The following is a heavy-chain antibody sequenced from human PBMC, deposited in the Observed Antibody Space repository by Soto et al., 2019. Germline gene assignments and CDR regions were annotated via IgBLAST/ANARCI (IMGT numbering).Heavy chain of an antibody. CDR3: ARKRYYFDY. J-gene: IGHJ4*02. Sequence: QLQLQESCSGLVKPSQTLSLTCAVSGGSISSGGYSWRWIRQPPGKGLEWIGYIYHSGSTYDNPSLKSRVTISVDRAKKQFSLKLSSVTAADKAVYYCARKRYYFDYWGQGTLVTVSS. CDR1: GGSISSGGYS. V-gene: IGHV4-30-2*01. CDR2: IYHSGST.